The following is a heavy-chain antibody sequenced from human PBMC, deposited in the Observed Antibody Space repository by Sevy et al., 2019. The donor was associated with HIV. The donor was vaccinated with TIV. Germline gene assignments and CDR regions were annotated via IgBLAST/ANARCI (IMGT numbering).Heavy chain of an antibody. J-gene: IGHJ4*02. Sequence: ASVKVSCKASGYTFNRYSMNWVRQAPGQGLEWMGWIVTDTGKATYAPGFTGRFVFDTSVSTAYLQISSLKAEDAAVYYCAREVLRLDYWGQRTLVTVSS. D-gene: IGHD1-26*01. CDR2: IVTDTGKA. CDR3: AREVLRLDY. V-gene: IGHV7-4-1*01. CDR1: GYTFNRYS.